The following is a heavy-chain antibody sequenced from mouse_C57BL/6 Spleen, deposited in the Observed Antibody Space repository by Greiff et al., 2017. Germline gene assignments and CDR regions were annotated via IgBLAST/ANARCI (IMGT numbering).Heavy chain of an antibody. CDR3: ARCMYQGGFAY. J-gene: IGHJ3*01. CDR1: GYTFTDYY. CDR2: INPNNGGT. V-gene: IGHV1-26*01. Sequence: EVQLQQSGPELVKPGASVKISCKASGYTFTDYYMNWVKQSHGKSLEWIGDINPNNGGTSYNQKFKGKATLTVDKSSSTAYMELRSLTSEDSAVYYCARCMYQGGFAYWGQGTLVTVSA.